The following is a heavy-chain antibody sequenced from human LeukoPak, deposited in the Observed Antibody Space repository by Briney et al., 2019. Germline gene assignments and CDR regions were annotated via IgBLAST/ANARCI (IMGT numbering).Heavy chain of an antibody. CDR3: AKSHSNYVTLYYYYGMDV. V-gene: IGHV3-30*18. CDR2: ISYDGSNK. D-gene: IGHD4-4*01. CDR1: GFTFSSYA. J-gene: IGHJ6*02. Sequence: PGGSLRLSCAASGFTFSSYAMSWVRQAPGKGLEWVAVISYDGSNKYYADSVKGRFTISRDNSKNTLYLQMNSLRAEDTAVYYCAKSHSNYVTLYYYYGMDVWGQGTTVTVSS.